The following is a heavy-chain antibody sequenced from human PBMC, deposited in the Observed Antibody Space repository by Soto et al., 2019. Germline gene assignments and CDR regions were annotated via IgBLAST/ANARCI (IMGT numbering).Heavy chain of an antibody. CDR1: GFTFSTSA. V-gene: IGHV1-58*01. CDR3: AARRSGLYAMDV. J-gene: IGHJ6*02. CDR2: IVGGSGNT. D-gene: IGHD1-26*01. Sequence: MQLVQSGPEVKKPGTSVKVSCKASGFTFSTSAVQWVRHARGQRPERMGWIVGGSGNTNYAQNSQERVIITRDMSTSTVYIELSSLRSDDKAVYFCAARRSGLYAMDVWGQGTTVTVSS.